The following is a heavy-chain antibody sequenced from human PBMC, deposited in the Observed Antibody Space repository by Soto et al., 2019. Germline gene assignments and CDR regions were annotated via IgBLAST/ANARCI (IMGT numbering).Heavy chain of an antibody. Sequence: SVKVSCKASGYTFTGYYMHWVRQAPGQGLEWMGWINPNSGGTNYAQKFQGRVTMTRDTSISTAYMELSRLRSDDTAVYYCARDRGGCSSLSSWYYGMAVWGQGSTVTVSS. J-gene: IGHJ6*02. CDR1: GYTFTGYY. V-gene: IGHV1-2*02. CDR3: ARDRGGCSSLSSWYYGMAV. D-gene: IGHD2-15*01. CDR2: INPNSGGT.